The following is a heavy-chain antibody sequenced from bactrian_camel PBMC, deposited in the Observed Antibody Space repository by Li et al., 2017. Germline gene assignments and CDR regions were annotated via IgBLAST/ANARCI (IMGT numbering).Heavy chain of an antibody. CDR3: ATGWAAGIHSDYMYRY. Sequence: QLVESGGDLVQPGGSLTLSCTASGFTFSGYWMYWVRQTPAKGLEWVSGVASNGGSTEYADSIVGRFTISRDNAKNKVYLHMTSLKPEDTGVYYCATGWAAGIHSDYMYRYWGQGTQVTVS. CDR1: GFTFSGYW. J-gene: IGHJ4*01. CDR2: VASNGGST. V-gene: IGHV3S25*01. D-gene: IGHD4*01.